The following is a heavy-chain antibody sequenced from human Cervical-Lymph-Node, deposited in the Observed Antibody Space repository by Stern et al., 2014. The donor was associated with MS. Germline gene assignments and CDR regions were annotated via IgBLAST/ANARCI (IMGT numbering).Heavy chain of an antibody. Sequence: EVQLVQSGPEVKRPGESLKISCQASGYTFTSYWIGWVRPMPGKGLEWIAIIFPGGSDIRYSPSFQGQVTISADKSSSPAYLQWNNLKASDPAIYYCARQRYFDYWGQGTLVTVSS. J-gene: IGHJ4*02. CDR2: IFPGGSDI. V-gene: IGHV5-51*01. CDR3: ARQRYFDY. CDR1: GYTFTSYW.